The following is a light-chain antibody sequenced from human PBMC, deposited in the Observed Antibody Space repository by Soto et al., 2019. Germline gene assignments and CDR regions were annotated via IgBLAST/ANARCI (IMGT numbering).Light chain of an antibody. CDR3: QQSYSTSPIT. J-gene: IGKJ5*01. CDR1: ETISTF. CDR2: AAS. V-gene: IGKV1-39*01. Sequence: DIQMTQSPSSLSASVGDRVTMTCRASETISTFLNWYQHKPGKAPKLLIYAASRLQSGVPSRFSGSGSGTDFTRTINGLQPADFASYYCQQSYSTSPITFGQGTRLEI.